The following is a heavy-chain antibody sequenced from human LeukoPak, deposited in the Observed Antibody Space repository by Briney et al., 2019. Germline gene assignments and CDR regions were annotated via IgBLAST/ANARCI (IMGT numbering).Heavy chain of an antibody. CDR3: ARESYGEEDN. V-gene: IGHV1-46*02. CDR2: INASGGST. J-gene: IGHJ4*02. Sequence: ASVKVSCKASGYTFNSYYMHWVRQAPGQGLEWMGIINASGGSTSYAQKFQGRVTMTSDTSTSTVYMELSSLRSEDTAVYYCARESYGEEDNWGQGTLVTVSS. D-gene: IGHD4-17*01. CDR1: GYTFNSYY.